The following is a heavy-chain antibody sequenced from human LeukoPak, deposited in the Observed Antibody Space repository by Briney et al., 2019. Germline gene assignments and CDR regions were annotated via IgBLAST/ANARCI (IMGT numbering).Heavy chain of an antibody. V-gene: IGHV4-34*01. CDR1: GGSFSGYY. D-gene: IGHD3-10*01. CDR3: ARERNVLLWFGELLGYFDY. J-gene: IGHJ4*02. Sequence: SETLSLTCAVYGGSFSGYYWSWIRQPPGKGLEWIGEINHSGSTNYNPSLKSRATISVDTSKNQFSLKLSSVTAADTAVYYCARERNVLLWFGELLGYFDYWGQGTLVTVSS. CDR2: INHSGST.